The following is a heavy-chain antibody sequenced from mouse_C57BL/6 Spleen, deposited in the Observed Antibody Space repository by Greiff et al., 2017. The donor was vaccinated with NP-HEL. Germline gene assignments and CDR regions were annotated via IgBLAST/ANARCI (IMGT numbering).Heavy chain of an antibody. CDR1: GYAFTNYL. J-gene: IGHJ4*01. V-gene: IGHV1-54*01. D-gene: IGHD2-2*01. CDR2: INPGSGGT. Sequence: VQLQQSGAELVRPGTSVKVSCKASGYAFTNYLIEWVKQRPGQGLEWIGVINPGSGGTNYNEKFKGKATLTADKSSSTAYMQLSSLTSEDSAVFFCARFAMVTTGAMDYWGQGTSVTVSS. CDR3: ARFAMVTTGAMDY.